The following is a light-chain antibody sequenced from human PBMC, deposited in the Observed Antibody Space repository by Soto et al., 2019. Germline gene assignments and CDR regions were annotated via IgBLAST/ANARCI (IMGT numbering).Light chain of an antibody. CDR2: DAS. CDR1: QNIRNW. V-gene: IGKV1-5*01. Sequence: DIQMTQSPSTLSASVGDSVTITCRASQNIRNWLAWYQQKPGKAPNPLIYDASSLESGVPSRFSGSESGTEFTLTISSLQPDDFATYYCQQYNSYTATFGQGTKVDI. J-gene: IGKJ1*01. CDR3: QQYNSYTAT.